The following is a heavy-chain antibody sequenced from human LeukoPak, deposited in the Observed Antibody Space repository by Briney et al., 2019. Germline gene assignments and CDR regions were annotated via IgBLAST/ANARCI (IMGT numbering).Heavy chain of an antibody. CDR1: GYTFTSYW. D-gene: IGHD5-12*01. CDR3: ARSGYSGYDSFDY. J-gene: IGHJ4*02. Sequence: PGESLKISCQGSGYTFTSYWIGWVRQMPGKGLEWMGIIYPGDSDTKYSPSFQGQVTISADKSISTAYLQWSSLKASDTAMYYCARSGYSGYDSFDYWGQGTLVTVSS. V-gene: IGHV5-51*01. CDR2: IYPGDSDT.